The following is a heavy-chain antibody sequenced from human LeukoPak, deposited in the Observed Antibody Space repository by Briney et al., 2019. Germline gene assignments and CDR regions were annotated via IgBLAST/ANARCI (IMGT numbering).Heavy chain of an antibody. CDR3: RTGYSSRGDAFDI. CDR1: GFTFSSYA. Sequence: GGSLRLSCAASGFTFSSYAMSWVRQAPGKGLEWVSAISGSGGSTYYADSVKGRFTISRDNSKNTLYLQMNSLRAEDTAVYYCRTGYSSRGDAFDIWGQGTMVTVSS. V-gene: IGHV3-23*01. D-gene: IGHD6-13*01. CDR2: ISGSGGST. J-gene: IGHJ3*02.